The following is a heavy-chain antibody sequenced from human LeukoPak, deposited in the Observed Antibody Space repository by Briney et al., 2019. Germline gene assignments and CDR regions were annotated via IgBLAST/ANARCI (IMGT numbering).Heavy chain of an antibody. J-gene: IGHJ4*02. CDR3: ARDRTLMVRGVIVSLGY. D-gene: IGHD3-10*01. CDR1: GGTFSSYA. CDR2: IIPILGIA. Sequence: GSSVKVSCKASGGTFSSYAISWVRQAPGQGLEWMGRIIPILGIANYAQKFQGRVTITADKSTSTAYMELSRLRSDDTAVYYCARDRTLMVRGVIVSLGYWGRGTLVTVSS. V-gene: IGHV1-69*04.